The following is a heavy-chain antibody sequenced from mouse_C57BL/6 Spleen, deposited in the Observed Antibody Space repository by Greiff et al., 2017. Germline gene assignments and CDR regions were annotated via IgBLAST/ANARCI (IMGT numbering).Heavy chain of an antibody. CDR3: ARRDPYSNGGYFDV. J-gene: IGHJ1*03. CDR2: IYWDDDK. V-gene: IGHV8-12*01. CDR1: GFSLSTSGMG. Sequence: QVTLKESGPGILQSSQTLSLTCSFSGFSLSTSGMGVSWIRQPSGKGLEWLAHIYWDDDKRYNPSLKSRLTISKDTSRNQVFLKITSVDTADTATYYCARRDPYSNGGYFDVWGTGTTVTVSS. D-gene: IGHD2-5*01.